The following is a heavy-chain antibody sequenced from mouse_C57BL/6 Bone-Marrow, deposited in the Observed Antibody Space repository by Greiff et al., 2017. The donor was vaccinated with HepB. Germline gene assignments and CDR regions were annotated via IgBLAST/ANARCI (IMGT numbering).Heavy chain of an antibody. V-gene: IGHV1-19*01. CDR3: ARGGDTYAMDY. CDR1: GYTFTDYY. J-gene: IGHJ4*01. CDR2: INPYNGGT. Sequence: VHVKQSGPVLVKPGASVKMSCKASGYTFTDYYMNWVKQSHGKSLEWIGVINPYNGGTSYNQKFKGKATLTVEKSSSTAYMELNSLTSEDSAVYYCARGGDTYAMDYWGQGTSVTVSS. D-gene: IGHD2-13*01.